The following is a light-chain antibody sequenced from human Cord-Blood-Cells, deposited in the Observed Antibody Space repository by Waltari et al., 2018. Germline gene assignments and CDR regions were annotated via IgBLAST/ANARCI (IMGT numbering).Light chain of an antibody. CDR3: QQYDNLPWT. V-gene: IGKV1-33*01. J-gene: IGKJ1*01. CDR2: DAS. CDR1: QDISNY. Sequence: DIQMPQSPYSLSASVGDRVTITCQASQDISNYLNWYQQKPGKAPKLLIYDASNLETGVPSRFSGSGSGTDFTFTISSLQPEDIATYYCQQYDNLPWTFGQGTKVEIK.